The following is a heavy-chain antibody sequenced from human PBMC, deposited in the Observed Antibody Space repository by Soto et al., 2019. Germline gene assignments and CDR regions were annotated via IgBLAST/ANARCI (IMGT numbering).Heavy chain of an antibody. CDR3: ARALSEIVVAAPFDY. Sequence: GSLRLSCAASGFTFSSYSMNWVRQAPGKGLEWVSSISSSSSYIYYADSVKGRFTISRDNAKNSLYLQMNSLRAEDTAVYYCARALSEIVVAAPFDYWGQGTLVTVSS. D-gene: IGHD2-15*01. V-gene: IGHV3-21*01. CDR2: ISSSSSYI. J-gene: IGHJ4*02. CDR1: GFTFSSYS.